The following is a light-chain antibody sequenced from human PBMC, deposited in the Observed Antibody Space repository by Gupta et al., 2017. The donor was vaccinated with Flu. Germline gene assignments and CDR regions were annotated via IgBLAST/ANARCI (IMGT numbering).Light chain of an antibody. J-gene: IGLJ2*01. V-gene: IGLV2-11*01. CDR1: SSDVGAYDY. CDR2: DVK. Sequence: SALTQPRSVSGSPGQSVAISCTGTSSDVGAYDYVSWYQQHPGQAPKLMIYDVKKRPSGVPDRFTGSKSGNTASLTISGLQTEDEDDYYCNSYGATIFFGGGTRLTVL. CDR3: NSYGATIF.